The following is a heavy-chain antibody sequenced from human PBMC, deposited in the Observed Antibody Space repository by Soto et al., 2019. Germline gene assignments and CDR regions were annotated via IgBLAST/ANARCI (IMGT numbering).Heavy chain of an antibody. CDR1: GFSFNNYG. Sequence: QEQLVESGGGVVQPGRSLRLSCAASGFSFNNYGMHWVRQAPGKGLEWVAVSWYDGSQTRYADSVKGRFTISRDNFQNTLYLHMDSLKAEDTAMYYCAKNGLHGDLLDYFEYWGQGTLVTVSS. CDR2: SWYDGSQT. D-gene: IGHD2-8*01. J-gene: IGHJ4*02. V-gene: IGHV3-33*06. CDR3: AKNGLHGDLLDYFEY.